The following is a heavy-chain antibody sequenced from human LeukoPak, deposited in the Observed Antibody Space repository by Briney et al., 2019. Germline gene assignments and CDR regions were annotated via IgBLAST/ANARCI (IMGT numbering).Heavy chain of an antibody. CDR2: IIPIFGTA. CDR3: ARGPSTYYYDSSGAIDY. CDR1: GGTFSSYA. J-gene: IGHJ4*02. D-gene: IGHD3-22*01. Sequence: SVKVSCKASGGTFSSYAISWVRQAPGQGLEWMGGIIPIFGTADYAQKFQGRVTITADESTSTAYMELSSLRSEDTAVYYCARGPSTYYYDSSGAIDYWGQGTLVTVSS. V-gene: IGHV1-69*13.